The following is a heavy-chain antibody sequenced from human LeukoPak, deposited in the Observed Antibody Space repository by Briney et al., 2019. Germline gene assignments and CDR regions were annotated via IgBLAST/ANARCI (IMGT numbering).Heavy chain of an antibody. Sequence: PSETLSLTCTVYGGSITSSSYCWGWLRQPPGKGLEWIGSIYYSGSTYYNPSLKSRVTISVDTSKNQFSLKLSSVTAADTAVYYCARPYDFWGQGTLVTVSS. CDR2: IYYSGST. D-gene: IGHD3-3*01. CDR1: GGSITSSSYC. CDR3: ARPYDF. J-gene: IGHJ4*02. V-gene: IGHV4-39*01.